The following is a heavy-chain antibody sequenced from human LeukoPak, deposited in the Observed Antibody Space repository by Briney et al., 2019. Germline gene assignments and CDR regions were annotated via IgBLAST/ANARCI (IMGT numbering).Heavy chain of an antibody. CDR1: GFTFSSYG. V-gene: IGHV3-33*01. J-gene: IGHJ4*02. CDR3: ASCRLNDYGDYDAFDY. D-gene: IGHD4-17*01. CDR2: IWYDGSNK. Sequence: GGSLRLSCAPSGFTFSSYGMHWVRQAPGKGLEWVAVIWYDGSNKYYADSVKGRFTISRDNSKNTLYLQMNSLRAEDTAVYYCASCRLNDYGDYDAFDYWGQGTLVTVSS.